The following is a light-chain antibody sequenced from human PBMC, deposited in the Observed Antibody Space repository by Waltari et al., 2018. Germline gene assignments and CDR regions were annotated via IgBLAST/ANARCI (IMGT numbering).Light chain of an antibody. CDR2: CTN. CDR1: TSNIVAGYD. V-gene: IGLV1-40*01. Sequence: QSVLTQPPSVSGAPGQRVTIACTESTSNIVAGYDVHWDQQLPGTAPKLLIYCTNNRDSGVPDRFSGSTSGPLGALAITGLQPEDEADYYGQSYDRSLSDSALFGGGTRLTVL. CDR3: QSYDRSLSDSAL. J-gene: IGLJ2*01.